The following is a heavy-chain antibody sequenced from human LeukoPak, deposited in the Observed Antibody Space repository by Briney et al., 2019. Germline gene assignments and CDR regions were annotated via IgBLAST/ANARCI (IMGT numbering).Heavy chain of an antibody. Sequence: ASVKVSCKASGYTFTGYYMHWVRQAPGQGLEWMGWINPNSGGTNYAQKFQGRVTMTRDTSISTAYMELSRLRSDDTAVYYCARDPVYYYDSSGQNWFDPWGQGTLVTVSS. D-gene: IGHD3-22*01. CDR3: ARDPVYYYDSSGQNWFDP. CDR2: INPNSGGT. CDR1: GYTFTGYY. J-gene: IGHJ5*02. V-gene: IGHV1-2*02.